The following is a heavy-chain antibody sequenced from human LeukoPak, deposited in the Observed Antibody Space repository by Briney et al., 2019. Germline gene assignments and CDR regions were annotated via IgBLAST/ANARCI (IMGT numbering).Heavy chain of an antibody. CDR2: IRYDGSNK. J-gene: IGHJ6*03. CDR1: GFTFSSYE. CDR3: ARDDIVEYYYYMDV. Sequence: GGSLNLSCAASGFTFSSYEMNWVRQAPGKGLEWVAFIRYDGSNKYYADSVKGRFTISRDNSKNTLYLQMNSLRAEDTAVYYCARDDIVEYYYYMDVWGKGTTVTVSS. V-gene: IGHV3-30*02. D-gene: IGHD2-15*01.